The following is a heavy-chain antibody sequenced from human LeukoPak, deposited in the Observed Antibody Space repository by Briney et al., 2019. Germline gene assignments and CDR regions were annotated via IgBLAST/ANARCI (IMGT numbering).Heavy chain of an antibody. V-gene: IGHV3-30-3*01. CDR1: GFTFSSYA. CDR2: ISYDGSNK. Sequence: GGSLRLSCAASGFTFSSYAMHWVRQAPGKGLEWVAVISYDGSNKYYADSVKGRFTISRDNSKNTLYLQMNSLRAEDTAVYYCAKDKWQLPHYFDYWGQGTLVTVSS. J-gene: IGHJ4*02. D-gene: IGHD2-15*01. CDR3: AKDKWQLPHYFDY.